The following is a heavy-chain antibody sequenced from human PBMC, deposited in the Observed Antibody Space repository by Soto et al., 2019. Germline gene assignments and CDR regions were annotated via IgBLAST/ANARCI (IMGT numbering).Heavy chain of an antibody. CDR2: IYSGGST. Sequence: GGSLRLSCAAAGFIVISNYMSWVRQAPGKGLEWVSVIYSGGSTYYADSVKGRFTISRDNSKNTLYLQMNSLRAEDTAVYYCGRDRVVPAAKPPLYYYYGMDVWGQGTTVTVSS. J-gene: IGHJ6*02. CDR1: GFIVISNY. D-gene: IGHD2-2*01. V-gene: IGHV3-53*01. CDR3: GRDRVVPAAKPPLYYYYGMDV.